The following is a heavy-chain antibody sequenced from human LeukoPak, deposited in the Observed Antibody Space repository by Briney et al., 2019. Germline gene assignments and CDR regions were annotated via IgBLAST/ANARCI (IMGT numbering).Heavy chain of an antibody. Sequence: GGSLRLSCVASGFSFSHYAMHWVRQAPGKGLEWVAVISYDSITKYYADSVKGRFTISRDSSRNTLYLQMESLRAEDTAVYYCARDLTGAADYWGQGTLVTVSS. D-gene: IGHD3-9*01. CDR1: GFSFSHYA. CDR2: ISYDSITK. CDR3: ARDLTGAADY. J-gene: IGHJ4*02. V-gene: IGHV3-30*01.